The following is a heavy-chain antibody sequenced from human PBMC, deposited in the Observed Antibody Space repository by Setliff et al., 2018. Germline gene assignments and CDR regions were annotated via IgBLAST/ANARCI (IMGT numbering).Heavy chain of an antibody. CDR1: GFTFTDSI. CDR3: ARANKKLDYYYYYYMDV. J-gene: IGHJ6*03. CDR2: LSAYNGNT. D-gene: IGHD1-1*01. V-gene: IGHV1-18*01. Sequence: GASVKVSCKASGFTFTDSIVNWVRQAPGQGLEWVGWLSAYNGNTNYAQKLQGRVTMTTDTSTSTAYMELRSLRSDDTAVYYCARANKKLDYYYYYYMDVWGKGTTVTVSS.